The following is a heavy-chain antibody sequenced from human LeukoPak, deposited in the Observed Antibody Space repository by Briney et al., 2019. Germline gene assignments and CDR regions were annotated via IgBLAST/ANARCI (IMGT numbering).Heavy chain of an antibody. CDR3: AKDRLAARRDDAFDI. Sequence: PGGSLRLSCAASGFTFSSYGMHWVRQALGKGLEWVAFIRYDGSNKYYADSVKGRFNISRDNSKNTLYLQMNSLRAEDTAVYYCAKDRLAARRDDAFDIWGQGTMVTVSS. J-gene: IGHJ3*02. V-gene: IGHV3-30*02. CDR2: IRYDGSNK. CDR1: GFTFSSYG. D-gene: IGHD6-6*01.